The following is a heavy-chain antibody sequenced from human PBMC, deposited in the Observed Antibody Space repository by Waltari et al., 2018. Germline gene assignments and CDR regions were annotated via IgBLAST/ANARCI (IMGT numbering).Heavy chain of an antibody. J-gene: IGHJ5*02. CDR1: GGSISSGSYY. CDR3: AREFRQLANWFDP. Sequence: QVQLQESGPGLVKPSQTLSLTCTVSGGSISSGSYYWSWIRQPAGKDLYVCGRIYTGGSTNYTPPRKCRVTISVDTSKNQFSLKLSSVTAADTAVYYCAREFRQLANWFDPWGHGTLVTVSS. V-gene: IGHV4-61*02. CDR2: IYTGGST. D-gene: IGHD6-13*01.